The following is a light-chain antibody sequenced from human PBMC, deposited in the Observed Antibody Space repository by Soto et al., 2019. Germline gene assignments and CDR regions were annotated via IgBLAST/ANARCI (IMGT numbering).Light chain of an antibody. CDR1: SGHSNYA. CDR3: QTWGSGIVV. V-gene: IGLV4-69*01. Sequence: QLVLTQSPSASASLGASVKLTCTLSSGHSNYAIAWHQQQSEKGPRYLMKLNSDGSHSKGDGIPDRFSGSSSGAERYPTITNLQPQDEADYYCQTWGSGIVVFGGGTKVTVL. CDR2: LNSDGSH. J-gene: IGLJ2*01.